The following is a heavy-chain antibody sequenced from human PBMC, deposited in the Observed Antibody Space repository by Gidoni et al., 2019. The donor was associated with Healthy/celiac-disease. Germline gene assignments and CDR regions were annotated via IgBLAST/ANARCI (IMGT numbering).Heavy chain of an antibody. J-gene: IGHJ4*02. CDR3: AKGRPQVTIFGVPPGGLDY. V-gene: IGHV3-23*01. D-gene: IGHD3-3*01. Sequence: EVQLLESGGGLVQPGGSLRLSCAASGFTFRSYAMSWVRQAPGKGLEWVSAISGSGGSTYYADSVKGRFTISRDNSKNTLYLQMNSLRAEDTAVYYCAKGRPQVTIFGVPPGGLDYWGQGTLVTVSS. CDR1: GFTFRSYA. CDR2: ISGSGGST.